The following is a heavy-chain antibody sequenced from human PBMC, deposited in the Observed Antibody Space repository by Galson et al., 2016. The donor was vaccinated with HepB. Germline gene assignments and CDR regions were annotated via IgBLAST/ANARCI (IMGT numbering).Heavy chain of an antibody. Sequence: SLRLSCAASGFTFSNYAMSWGRQAPGKGLEWVSGISASGGSKTYADSVRGRFIIPRDNSNNKLFLQMNSLTTEDTAIYFCAKDRLSGHGDYSWGIFDIWGRGTEVTVSS. CDR1: GFTFSNYA. D-gene: IGHD4-17*01. V-gene: IGHV3-23*01. CDR3: AKDRLSGHGDYSWGIFDI. CDR2: ISASGGSK. J-gene: IGHJ3*02.